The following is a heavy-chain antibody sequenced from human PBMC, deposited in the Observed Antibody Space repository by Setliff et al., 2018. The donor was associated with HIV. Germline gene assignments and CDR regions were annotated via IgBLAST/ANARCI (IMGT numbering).Heavy chain of an antibody. D-gene: IGHD2-15*01. CDR1: GFIFSDFA. V-gene: IGHV3-23*01. CDR2: ISYKGD. J-gene: IGHJ4*02. CDR3: VKGLYVVDY. Sequence: PGGSLRLSCAASGFIFSDFAMTWVRQVPGKGLEWVSTISYKGDDYADSVRGRFTISRDNSKSTLYLRMNSLKAEDTAMYYCVKGLYVVDYWGQGTLVTVSS.